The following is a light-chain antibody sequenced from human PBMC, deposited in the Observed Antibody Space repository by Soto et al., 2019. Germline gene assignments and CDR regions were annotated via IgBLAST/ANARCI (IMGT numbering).Light chain of an antibody. CDR1: SSDVGDYNY. J-gene: IGLJ3*02. CDR2: DVS. V-gene: IGLV2-11*01. CDR3: CSYAGSYTGV. Sequence: QSVLTQPRSVSGSPGQSGTISCTGTSSDVGDYNYVSWYQQHPGKAPKLMIYDVSERPSGVPDRFSGSKSGNTASLTISGLQAEDEADYYCCSYAGSYTGVFGGGTKVTVL.